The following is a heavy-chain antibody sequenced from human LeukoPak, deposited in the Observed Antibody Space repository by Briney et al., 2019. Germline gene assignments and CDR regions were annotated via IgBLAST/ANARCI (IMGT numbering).Heavy chain of an antibody. D-gene: IGHD6-6*01. J-gene: IGHJ5*02. CDR1: GYTFTGYY. CDR3: ARKGSGYSSSSHWFDP. Sequence: ASVKVSCKASGYTFTGYYMHWVRQAPGQGLEWMGIINPSGGSTSYAQKFQGRVTMTRDMSTSTVYMELSSLRSEDTAVYYCARKGSGYSSSSHWFDPWGQGTLVTVSS. CDR2: INPSGGST. V-gene: IGHV1-46*01.